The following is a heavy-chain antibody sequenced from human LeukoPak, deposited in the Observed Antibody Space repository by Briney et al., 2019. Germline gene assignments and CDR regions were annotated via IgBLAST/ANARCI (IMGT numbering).Heavy chain of an antibody. CDR2: ISSSGSTI. D-gene: IGHD3-10*02. Sequence: GGSLRLSCAASGFTFGSYEMNWVRQAPGKGLEWVSYISSSGSTIYYADSVKGRFTISRDNAKNSMYLQMNSLRAEDTAVYYCAELGITMIGGVWGKGTTVTISS. J-gene: IGHJ6*04. CDR3: AELGITMIGGV. CDR1: GFTFGSYE. V-gene: IGHV3-48*03.